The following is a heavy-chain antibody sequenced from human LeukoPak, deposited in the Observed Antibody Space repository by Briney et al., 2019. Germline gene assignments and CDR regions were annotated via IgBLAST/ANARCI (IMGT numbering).Heavy chain of an antibody. CDR3: ARDRDWGSALHTFDY. J-gene: IGHJ4*02. V-gene: IGHV4-61*02. Sequence: PSETLSLTCTVSGGSISSGSYYWTWIRQPAGKGLEWIGRIYTSGSTNYNPSLKSRVTISIDTSKNQFSLKLSSVTAADTAVYYCARDRDWGSALHTFDYWGQGTLVTVSS. CDR1: GGSISSGSYY. D-gene: IGHD7-27*01. CDR2: IYTSGST.